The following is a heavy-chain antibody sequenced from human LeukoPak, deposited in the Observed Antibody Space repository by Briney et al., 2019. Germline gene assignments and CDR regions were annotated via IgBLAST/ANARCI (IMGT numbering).Heavy chain of an antibody. V-gene: IGHV1-18*01. J-gene: IGHJ4*02. CDR2: ISGSNGNT. D-gene: IGHD1-26*01. CDR1: NYPFTRYG. CDR3: ARSGRGTYYYFDL. Sequence: ASVKVSCKASNYPFTRYGISWVRQAPGRGLEWMGWISGSNGNTNYAQKFQGRVSMTADASTGTAYLELRSLRSDDTAVYYCARSGRGTYYYFDLWGQGTLVTVSS.